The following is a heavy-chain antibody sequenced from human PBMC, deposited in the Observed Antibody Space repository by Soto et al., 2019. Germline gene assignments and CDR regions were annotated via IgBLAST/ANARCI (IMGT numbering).Heavy chain of an antibody. CDR2: IFHSGNT. CDR3: ARRTWGMDV. V-gene: IGHV4-4*02. J-gene: IGHJ6*02. Sequence: QVQLQESGPGLVKPSGTLSLTCAVSSGSIDTTNWWSWVRQPPGKGLEWIGEIFHSGNTYYNPSLASRVTISVDTSKNHFSLNLRSVTAADTAVYYFARRTWGMDVWGQGTTVTVSS. D-gene: IGHD2-8*01. CDR1: SGSIDTTNW.